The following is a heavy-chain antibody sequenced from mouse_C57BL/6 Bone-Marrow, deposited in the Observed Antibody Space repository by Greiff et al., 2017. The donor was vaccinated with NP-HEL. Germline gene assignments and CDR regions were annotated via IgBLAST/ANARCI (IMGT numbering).Heavy chain of an antibody. J-gene: IGHJ2*01. CDR1: GYAFSSSW. D-gene: IGHD1-1*01. Sequence: QVHVKQSGPELVKPGASVKISCKASGYAFSSSWMNWVKQRPGKGLEWIGRIYPGDGDTNYNGKFKGKATLTADNSSSPAYMQLSSLTSEDSAVYICEREGFYYYGRSDVGYFDYWGQGTTLTVSS. V-gene: IGHV1-82*01. CDR3: EREGFYYYGRSDVGYFDY. CDR2: IYPGDGDT.